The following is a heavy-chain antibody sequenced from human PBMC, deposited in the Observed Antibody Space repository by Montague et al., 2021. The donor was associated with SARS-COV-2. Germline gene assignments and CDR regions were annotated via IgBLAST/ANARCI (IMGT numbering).Heavy chain of an antibody. J-gene: IGHJ5*02. D-gene: IGHD3-22*01. CDR1: GGSISSSGYY. Sequence: SETLSLTCTVSGGSISSSGYYWGWIRQPPGKGLEWIGSIYYSGSTYYNPSLKSRVTISVDTSKNQFSLKLSSVTAADTAVYYCARQEYYYVSSGYGRMDWFDPWGQGTLVTVSS. CDR2: IYYSGST. CDR3: ARQEYYYVSSGYGRMDWFDP. V-gene: IGHV4-39*01.